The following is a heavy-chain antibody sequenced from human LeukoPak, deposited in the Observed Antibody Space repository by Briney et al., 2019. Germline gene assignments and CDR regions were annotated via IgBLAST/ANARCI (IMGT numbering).Heavy chain of an antibody. V-gene: IGHV3-30*18. CDR2: ISYDGSNK. J-gene: IGHJ4*02. Sequence: SGGSLRLSCAASGFTFSSYGMHWVRQAPGKGLEWVAVISYDGSNKYYADSVKGRFTISRDNSKNTLYLQMNSLRAEDTAVYYCAKGDRIVVVPAASDYWGQGTLVTVSS. CDR3: AKGDRIVVVPAASDY. CDR1: GFTFSSYG. D-gene: IGHD2-2*01.